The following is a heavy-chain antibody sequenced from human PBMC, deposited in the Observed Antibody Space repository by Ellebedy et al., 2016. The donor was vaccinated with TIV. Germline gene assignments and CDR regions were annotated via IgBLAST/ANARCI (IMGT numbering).Heavy chain of an antibody. V-gene: IGHV3-11*01. CDR2: ISSSGSTI. J-gene: IGHJ5*02. CDR3: AKDLHSSGWYHWFDP. D-gene: IGHD6-19*01. Sequence: GESLKISCAASGFTFSDYYMSWIRQAPGKGLEWVSYISSSGSTIYYADSVKGRFTISRDNAKNSLYLQMNSLRAEDTTVYYCAKDLHSSGWYHWFDPWGQGTLVTVSS. CDR1: GFTFSDYY.